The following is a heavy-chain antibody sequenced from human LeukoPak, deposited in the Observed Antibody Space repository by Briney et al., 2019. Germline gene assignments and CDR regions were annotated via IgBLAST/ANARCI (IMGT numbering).Heavy chain of an antibody. J-gene: IGHJ4*02. CDR3: AKDKGEDYYDSSGYYSY. Sequence: GSLRLSCAASGFTFSSYAMSWVRQAPGKGLEWVSAISGSGGSTYYADSVKGRFTISRDNSKNTLYPQMNSLRAEDTAVYYCAKDKGEDYYDSSGYYSYWGQGTLVTVSS. CDR2: ISGSGGST. CDR1: GFTFSSYA. V-gene: IGHV3-23*01. D-gene: IGHD3-22*01.